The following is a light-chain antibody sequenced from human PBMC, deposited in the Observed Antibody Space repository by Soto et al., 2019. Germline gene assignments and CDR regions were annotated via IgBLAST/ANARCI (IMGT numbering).Light chain of an antibody. CDR2: GAS. CDR3: QQYDSSPRT. J-gene: IGKJ1*01. CDR1: QSVSSSY. Sequence: EIVFTQSPGTLSLCPGERAALSLRASQSVSSSYLAWYQQKPGQAPRLLIYGASSRATGIPDRFSGSGSGTDFTLTIGRLEPEHLAVYYCQQYDSSPRTFGQGTKVDIK. V-gene: IGKV3-20*01.